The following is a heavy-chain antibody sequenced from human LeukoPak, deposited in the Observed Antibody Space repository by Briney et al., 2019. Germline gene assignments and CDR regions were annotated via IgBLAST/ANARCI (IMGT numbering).Heavy chain of an antibody. D-gene: IGHD5-12*01. J-gene: IGHJ4*02. CDR1: GGSISSYY. Sequence: SETLSLTCTVSGGSISSYYWSWIRQPPGKGLEWIGYIYYSGSTNYNPSLKSRVTISVDTSKNQFSLKLSSVTAADTAVYHCARRRRGYSGYDEHGTYYFDYWGQGTLVTVSS. CDR3: ARRRRGYSGYDEHGTYYFDY. CDR2: IYYSGST. V-gene: IGHV4-59*08.